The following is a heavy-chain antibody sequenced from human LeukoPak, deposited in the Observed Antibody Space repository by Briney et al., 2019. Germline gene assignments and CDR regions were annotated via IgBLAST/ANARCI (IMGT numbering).Heavy chain of an antibody. J-gene: IGHJ3*02. CDR3: ARDTYDILTGYYKWAFDI. Sequence: NPGGSLRLSCAASGFTFSSYTMNWVRQAPGKGLEWVSSISSSSSYIYYADAVKGLFTISRDNAKNSLYLQMKSLRAEDTAVYYCARDTYDILTGYYKWAFDIWGQGTMVTVSS. CDR2: ISSSSSYI. D-gene: IGHD3-9*01. CDR1: GFTFSSYT. V-gene: IGHV3-21*01.